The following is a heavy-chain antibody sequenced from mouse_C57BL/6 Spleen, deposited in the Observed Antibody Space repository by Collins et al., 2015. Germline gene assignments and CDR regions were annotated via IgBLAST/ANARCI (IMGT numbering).Heavy chain of an antibody. CDR3: ARHYGSSFFWYFDV. J-gene: IGHJ1*03. D-gene: IGHD1-1*01. CDR2: IYPRSGKT. Sequence: QVQLQQSGAELARPGASVKLSCKASGYNFISYGMNWVKQRSGQGLEWIGEIYPRSGKTYYNEKFKGKGPLTADKSSSTAYMELHSLTSEDSAVYYCARHYGSSFFWYFDVRGTGTTVTVSS. V-gene: IGHV1-81*01. CDR1: GYNFISYG.